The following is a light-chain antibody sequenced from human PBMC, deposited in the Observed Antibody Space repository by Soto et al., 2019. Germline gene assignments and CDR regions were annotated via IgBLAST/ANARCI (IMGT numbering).Light chain of an antibody. V-gene: IGKV3-11*01. Sequence: EIVLTQSPATLSLSPGERATLSCRASQSVGTYLAWYQQKPGQAPRLLIYHASIRATGIPARFSGSGSGTDFTLTISSLEPEDFAVYYCQQRTNWPPLTFGGGTKVEIK. CDR1: QSVGTY. CDR3: QQRTNWPPLT. J-gene: IGKJ4*01. CDR2: HAS.